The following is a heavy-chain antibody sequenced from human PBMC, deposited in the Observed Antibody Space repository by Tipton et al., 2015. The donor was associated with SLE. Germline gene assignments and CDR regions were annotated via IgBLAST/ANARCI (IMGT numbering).Heavy chain of an antibody. J-gene: IGHJ4*02. Sequence: TLSLTCAVSGYSISNNNWWGWIRQPPGKGLEWVGTVYYTGNTFYNPSLKSRVTISVDTSKNQFSLKLSSVTAADTAVYYCARDEYRYDTTGYHLLGHFDFWGQGTLVTVSS. V-gene: IGHV4-28*03. D-gene: IGHD3-22*01. CDR1: GYSISNNNW. CDR2: VYYTGNT. CDR3: ARDEYRYDTTGYHLLGHFDF.